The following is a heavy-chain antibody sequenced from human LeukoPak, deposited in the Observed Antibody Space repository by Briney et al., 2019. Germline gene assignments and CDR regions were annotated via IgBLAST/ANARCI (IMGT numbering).Heavy chain of an antibody. CDR1: GYTFTSYG. CDR3: ARDVAHPLYCTNGVCYPWYFDL. D-gene: IGHD2-8*01. V-gene: IGHV1-18*01. CDR2: ISAYNGNT. Sequence: KPGASVKVSCKASGYTFTSYGISWVRQAPGQGLEWMGWISAYNGNTNYAQTLQGRVTMTTDTSTSTAYMELRSLRSDDTAVYYCARDVAHPLYCTNGVCYPWYFDLWGRGTLVTVSS. J-gene: IGHJ2*01.